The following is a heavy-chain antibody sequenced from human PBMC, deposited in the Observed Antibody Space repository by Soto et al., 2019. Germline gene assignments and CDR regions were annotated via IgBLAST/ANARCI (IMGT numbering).Heavy chain of an antibody. D-gene: IGHD1-26*01. Sequence: EVQLLESGGGLVQPGGSLRLSCAASGFTFSSYAISWVRQPPGKGLEWVSTLSGSGGSTYYADSVKGRFTISRDNSKNTLYQQMNSLRVEDTAVYFCAKGSFDFDYWGQGTLVTVSS. J-gene: IGHJ4*02. CDR2: LSGSGGST. CDR3: AKGSFDFDY. V-gene: IGHV3-23*01. CDR1: GFTFSSYA.